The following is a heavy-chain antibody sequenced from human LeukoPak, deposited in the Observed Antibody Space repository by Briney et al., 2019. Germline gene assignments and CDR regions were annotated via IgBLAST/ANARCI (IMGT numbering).Heavy chain of an antibody. V-gene: IGHV3-23*01. J-gene: IGHJ5*01. CDR3: ARTHINGWWFDS. Sequence: GGSLTLSFASSGFIFSSYAMSGVRQAPGRGLEWVSLISFNGGYTYYASVGGRFTNSRDNSKTTMYLQMGSLRADDTAVYYCARTHINGWWFDSWGQGTLVTVSS. CDR2: ISFNGGYT. D-gene: IGHD6-19*01. CDR1: GFIFSSYA.